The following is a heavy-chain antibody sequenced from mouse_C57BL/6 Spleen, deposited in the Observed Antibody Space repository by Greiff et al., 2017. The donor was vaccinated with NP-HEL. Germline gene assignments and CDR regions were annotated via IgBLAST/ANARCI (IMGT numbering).Heavy chain of an antibody. V-gene: IGHV5-6*01. CDR1: GFTFSSYG. D-gene: IGHD2-2*01. CDR2: ISSGGSYT. CDR3: ARSTMVTTGYAMDY. J-gene: IGHJ4*01. Sequence: DVQLVESGGDLVKPGGSLKLSCAASGFTFSSYGMSWVRQTPDKRLEWVATISSGGSYTYYPDSVKGRFTISRDNAKNTLYLQMSSLKSEDTAMYYCARSTMVTTGYAMDYWGQGTSVTVSS.